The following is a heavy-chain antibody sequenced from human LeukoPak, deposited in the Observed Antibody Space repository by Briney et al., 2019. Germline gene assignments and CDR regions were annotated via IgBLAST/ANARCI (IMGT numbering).Heavy chain of an antibody. D-gene: IGHD2-8*01. J-gene: IGHJ3*02. V-gene: IGHV1-46*01. CDR1: GYTFTSYY. CDR3: AREPGDPGAFHCTNGVCYGGYGFDI. Sequence: GASVKVSCKASGYTFTSYYMHWVRQAPGQGLEWMGIINPSGGSTSYAQKFQGRVTMTRDMSTSTVYMELSSLRSEDTAVYYCAREPGDPGAFHCTNGVCYGGYGFDIWGQGTMVTVSS. CDR2: INPSGGST.